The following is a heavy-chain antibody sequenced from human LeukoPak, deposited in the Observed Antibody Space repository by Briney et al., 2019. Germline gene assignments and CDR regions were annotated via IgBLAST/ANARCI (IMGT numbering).Heavy chain of an antibody. Sequence: PGGSLRLSCAASGFSFDTHSMNWVRQSPGKALEWVSSISSESSYIHYADAMKGRFTISRDNAKNSLYLQMNDLRTEDTAVYYCARSHVWGRDYDYWGQGTLVTVSS. CDR2: ISSESSYI. J-gene: IGHJ4*02. CDR3: ARSHVWGRDYDY. V-gene: IGHV3-21*06. CDR1: GFSFDTHS. D-gene: IGHD3-16*01.